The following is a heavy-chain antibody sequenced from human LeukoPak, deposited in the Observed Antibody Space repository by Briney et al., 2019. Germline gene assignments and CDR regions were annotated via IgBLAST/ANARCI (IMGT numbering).Heavy chain of an antibody. CDR3: ARHGSVRSPLGP. CDR1: GGSISSYY. CDR2: IYASGST. J-gene: IGHJ5*02. D-gene: IGHD3-10*01. V-gene: IGHV4-4*09. Sequence: SETLSLTCSVSGGSISSYYWSWIRQPPGKVLEWIGYIYASGSTNYNPSLKSRVTISVNTSKNQFSLNLTSVTAADTAVYYCARHGSVRSPLGPWGQGTLVTVSS.